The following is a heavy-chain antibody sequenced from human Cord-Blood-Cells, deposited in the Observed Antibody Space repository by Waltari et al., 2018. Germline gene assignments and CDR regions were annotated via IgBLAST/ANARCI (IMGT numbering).Heavy chain of an antibody. CDR3: ARGGGTYYDFWSGYSAIPYYFDY. D-gene: IGHD3-3*01. CDR2: INHSGST. CDR1: GGSFSGYY. V-gene: IGHV4-34*01. J-gene: IGHJ4*02. Sequence: QVQLQQWGAGLLKPSETLSLTCAVYGGSFSGYYWSWIRQPPGTGLAWLGEINHSGSTNYNPSLKSRVTISVDTSKNQFSLKLSSVTAADTAVYYCARGGGTYYDFWSGYSAIPYYFDYWGQGTLVTVSS.